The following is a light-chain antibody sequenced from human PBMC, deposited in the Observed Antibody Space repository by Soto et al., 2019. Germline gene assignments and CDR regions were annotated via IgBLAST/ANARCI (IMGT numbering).Light chain of an antibody. J-gene: IGKJ5*01. CDR3: QQHGSSPIT. CDR1: QSVCSK. Sequence: ERVMTQSPATLSVSPGERATLSCRASQSVCSKLVCFQRLPGQPPRLLIYGASSRATGIPDRFSGSGSGTDFTLTISRLEPEDFAVYYCQQHGSSPITFGQGTRLEIK. CDR2: GAS. V-gene: IGKV3-20*01.